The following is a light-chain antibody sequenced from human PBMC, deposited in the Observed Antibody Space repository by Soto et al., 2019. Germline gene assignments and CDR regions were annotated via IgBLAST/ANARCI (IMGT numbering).Light chain of an antibody. CDR3: QQYKNWPL. J-gene: IGKJ5*01. CDR1: HSVNSH. Sequence: IMMTQSPATLSVSPGERVTLPCRTSHSVNSHVAWYQQKPGQAPRLLLYGASTRATGIPVRFSGSGFGTEFTLTISSLQSEDFAVYYCQQYKNWPLFGQGTRLEIK. V-gene: IGKV3-15*01. CDR2: GAS.